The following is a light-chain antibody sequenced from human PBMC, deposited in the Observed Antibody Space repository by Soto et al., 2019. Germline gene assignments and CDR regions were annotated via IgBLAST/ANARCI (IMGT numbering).Light chain of an antibody. CDR3: SSYAGSNNPRYV. CDR1: SCADVGYHY. J-gene: IGLJ1*01. V-gene: IGLV2-8*01. CDR2: EVS. Sequence: QSALIQPPYVSGSPGQSVTISCTATSCADVGYHYVSWYQQPPGKAPKLMIYEVSKRPSGVPDRFSGSKSGNTASLTVPGLQAEDEADYYCSSYAGSNNPRYVFGPGTKFTVL.